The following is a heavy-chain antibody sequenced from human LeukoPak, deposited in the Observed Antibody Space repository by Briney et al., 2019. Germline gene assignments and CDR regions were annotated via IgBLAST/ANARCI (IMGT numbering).Heavy chain of an antibody. CDR1: GFTFSSYA. CDR2: ISGSGGST. V-gene: IGHV3-23*01. J-gene: IGHJ4*02. Sequence: PGGSLRLSCAASGFTFSSYAMSWVRQAPGKGLEWVSAISGSGGSTYYADSVKGRFTISRDNSKNTLYLQMNSLRAEDTAVYYCAIDGGYSYGLDYFVYWGQGTLVTVSS. D-gene: IGHD5-18*01. CDR3: AIDGGYSYGLDYFVY.